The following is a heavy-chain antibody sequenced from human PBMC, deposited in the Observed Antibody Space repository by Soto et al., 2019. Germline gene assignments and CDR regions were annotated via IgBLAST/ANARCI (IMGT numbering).Heavy chain of an antibody. CDR2: IYYSGST. CDR1: GGSISSYY. V-gene: IGHV4-59*01. D-gene: IGHD3-10*01. J-gene: IGHJ5*02. CDR3: AGRITMVRGVIPPFDP. Sequence: SETLSLTCTVSGGSISSYYWSWIRQPPGKGLEWIGYIYYSGSTNYNPSLKSRVTISVDTSKNQFSLKLSSVTAADTAVYYCAGRITMVRGVIPPFDPWGQGTLVTVS.